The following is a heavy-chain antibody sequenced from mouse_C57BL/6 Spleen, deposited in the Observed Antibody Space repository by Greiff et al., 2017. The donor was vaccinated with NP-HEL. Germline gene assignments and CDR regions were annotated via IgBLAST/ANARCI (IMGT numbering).Heavy chain of an antibody. CDR1: GYTFTDYN. D-gene: IGHD2-5*01. J-gene: IGHJ3*01. Sequence: VQLQQSGPELVKPGASVKIPCKASGYTFTDYNMDWVRQSHGKSLEWIGDINPNNGGTIYNQKFKGKATLTVDKSSSTAYMELRSLTSEDTAVYDCARRGYSNSQAWFAYWGQGTLVTVSA. CDR2: INPNNGGT. CDR3: ARRGYSNSQAWFAY. V-gene: IGHV1-18*01.